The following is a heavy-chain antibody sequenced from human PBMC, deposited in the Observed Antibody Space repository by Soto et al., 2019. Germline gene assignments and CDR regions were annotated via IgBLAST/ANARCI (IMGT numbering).Heavy chain of an antibody. V-gene: IGHV3-30-3*01. CDR1: GFTFSSYA. CDR2: ISYDGSNK. D-gene: IGHD6-13*01. Sequence: GGSLRLSCAASGFTFSSYAMHWVRHAPGKGLEWVAVISYDGSNKYYADSVKGRFTISRDNSKDTLYLQMNRLRAADTAVYHCARGQGQQQLEPPGYYCYGMDVWGQGTTVTVSS. CDR3: ARGQGQQQLEPPGYYCYGMDV. J-gene: IGHJ6*02.